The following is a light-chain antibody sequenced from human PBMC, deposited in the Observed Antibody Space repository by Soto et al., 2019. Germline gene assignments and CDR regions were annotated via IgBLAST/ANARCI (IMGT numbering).Light chain of an antibody. CDR2: EGS. Sequence: QSALTQPPCVSVSTCQSITISCTGSSSAVGTFRLVSWYQHHPGKVPKLIIYEGSKRPSGVSNRFSGYEPGNTAALTISGLQAQAEADYYCCSPVPGRTMVFGTGPKVPVL. CDR1: SSAVGTFRL. J-gene: IGLJ1*01. CDR3: CSPVPGRTMV. V-gene: IGLV2-23*01.